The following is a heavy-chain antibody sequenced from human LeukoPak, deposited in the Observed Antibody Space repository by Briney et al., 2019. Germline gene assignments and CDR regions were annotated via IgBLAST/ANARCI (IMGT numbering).Heavy chain of an antibody. CDR1: GFTFSSYG. CDR2: ISGSGGST. Sequence: GGSLRLSCTASGFTFSSYGMSWVRQAPGKGLEWVSAISGSGGSTYYADSVKGRFTISRDNSKNTLYLQMNSLRAKDTAVYYCAKGSGSYFGYFDYWGQGTLVTVSS. CDR3: AKGSGSYFGYFDY. D-gene: IGHD1-26*01. V-gene: IGHV3-23*01. J-gene: IGHJ4*02.